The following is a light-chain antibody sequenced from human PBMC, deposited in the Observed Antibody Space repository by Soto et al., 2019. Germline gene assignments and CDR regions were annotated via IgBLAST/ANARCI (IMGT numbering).Light chain of an antibody. CDR2: GAS. V-gene: IGKV3D-20*02. CDR1: QSVSGSY. Sequence: EILLTQSPCTLSLSPGERATLSCGASQSVSGSYLAWYQQKPGQAPRLLMYGASSRATGIPARFSGSGSGTDYTLTISSLEPEDFEVYYCQQRSNWLWTFGQGTKVDIK. CDR3: QQRSNWLWT. J-gene: IGKJ1*01.